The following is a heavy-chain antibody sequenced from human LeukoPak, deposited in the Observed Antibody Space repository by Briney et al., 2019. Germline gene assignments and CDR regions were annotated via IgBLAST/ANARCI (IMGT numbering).Heavy chain of an antibody. J-gene: IGHJ4*02. D-gene: IGHD6-19*01. CDR2: IYSAGDT. CDR3: AKPGSSGWYYFDY. CDR1: GFTASGTY. V-gene: IGHV3-53*01. Sequence: PGGSLRLSCAASGFTASGTYMNWVRQAPGQGLEWVSVIYSAGDTYYADSVKGRFTISRDNSKNTLYLQMNSLRAEDTAVYYCAKPGSSGWYYFDYWGQGTLVTVSS.